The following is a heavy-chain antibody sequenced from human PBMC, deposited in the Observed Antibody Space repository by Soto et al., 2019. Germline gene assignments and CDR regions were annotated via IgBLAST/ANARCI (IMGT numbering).Heavy chain of an antibody. CDR2: IYPSDSQT. CDR3: TRKVATFNFDY. Sequence: GESLKISCNGSGYSFSNWWIAWVRQMPGKGLEYMGIIYPSDSQTRYSPSFQGQVTISADTSISTAYLELSSLRSDDTAVYYCTRKVATFNFDYWGQGTLVTVSS. CDR1: GYSFSNWW. J-gene: IGHJ4*02. V-gene: IGHV5-51*01. D-gene: IGHD5-12*01.